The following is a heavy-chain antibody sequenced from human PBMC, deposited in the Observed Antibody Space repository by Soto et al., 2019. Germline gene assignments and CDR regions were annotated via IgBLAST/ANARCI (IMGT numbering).Heavy chain of an antibody. CDR2: ISKSGSTI. V-gene: IGHV3-48*03. D-gene: IGHD1-1*01. CDR1: GFNLSSYE. J-gene: IGHJ3*02. Sequence: ELQLVESGGDLVQPGGSLRLSCAASGFNLSSYEMNWVRQAPGKGLEWISYISKSGSTIYYADSVKGRFTISRENAKNSMDLQINSLRAEDTAVYYCARAPYNLHGFDIWGQGTMVTVSS. CDR3: ARAPYNLHGFDI.